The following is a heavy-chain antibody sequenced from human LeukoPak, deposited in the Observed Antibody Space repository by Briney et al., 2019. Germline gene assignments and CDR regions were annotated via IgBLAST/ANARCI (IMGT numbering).Heavy chain of an antibody. D-gene: IGHD3-10*01. CDR3: ARQSFMVRGVIIRARYFQH. J-gene: IGHJ1*01. V-gene: IGHV4-34*01. Sequence: SETLSLTCAVYGGSFSGYYWSWIRQPPGKGLEWIGEINHSGSTNYNPSLKSRVTISVDTSKNQFSLKLSSVTAADTAVYYCARQSFMVRGVIIRARYFQHWGQGTLVTVSS. CDR2: INHSGST. CDR1: GGSFSGYY.